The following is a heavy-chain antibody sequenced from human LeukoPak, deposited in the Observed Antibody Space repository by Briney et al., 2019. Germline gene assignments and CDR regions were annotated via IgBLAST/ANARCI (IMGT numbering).Heavy chain of an antibody. CDR3: ARGRNRYNWNDGGGDY. CDR2: INHSGST. D-gene: IGHD1-1*01. J-gene: IGHJ4*02. Sequence: KTSETLSLTCTVSSGSISSSTYYWSWIRQPPGKGLEWIGEINHSGSTNYNPSLKSRVTISVDTSKNQFSLKLSSVTAADTAVYYCARGRNRYNWNDGGGDYWGQGTLVTVSS. V-gene: IGHV4-39*07. CDR1: SGSISSSTYY.